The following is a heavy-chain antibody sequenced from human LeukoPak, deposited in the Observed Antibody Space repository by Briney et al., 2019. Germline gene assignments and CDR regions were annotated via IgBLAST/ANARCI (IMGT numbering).Heavy chain of an antibody. CDR3: ARDGEGYCSSTSCYGGGDY. D-gene: IGHD2-2*01. J-gene: IGHJ4*02. CDR1: GGSISSYY. Sequence: PSETLSLTCTVSGGSISSYYWGWIRQPPGKGLEWIGSIYHSGSTYYNPSLKSRVTISVDTSKNQFSLKLSSVTAADTAVYYCARDGEGYCSSTSCYGGGDYWGQGTLVTVSS. V-gene: IGHV4-38-2*02. CDR2: IYHSGST.